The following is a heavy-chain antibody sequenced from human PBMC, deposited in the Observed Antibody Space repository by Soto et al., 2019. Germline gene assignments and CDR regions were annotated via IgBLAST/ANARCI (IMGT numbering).Heavy chain of an antibody. V-gene: IGHV4-39*01. CDR1: GGSISSSSYS. CDR2: IYYRGST. D-gene: IGHD2-2*01. CDR3: GRQPGHCGSTTCFGYYSVDV. Sequence: QLQLQESGPRLVKPSETLSLTCSVSGGSISSSSYSWGWIRQPPGKGLEWIGTIYYRGSTPYNPSLEGRVAISADTPNNQLSLRLSSVTAADTAVYYCGRQPGHCGSTTCFGYYSVDVWGQGTTVTVS. J-gene: IGHJ6*02.